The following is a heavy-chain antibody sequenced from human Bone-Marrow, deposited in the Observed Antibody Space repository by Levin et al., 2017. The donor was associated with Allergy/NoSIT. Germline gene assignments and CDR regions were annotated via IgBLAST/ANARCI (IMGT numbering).Heavy chain of an antibody. J-gene: IGHJ6*02. CDR1: GGSISDDSYY. CDR2: IYYSGSA. V-gene: IGHV4-39*07. D-gene: IGHD2/OR15-2a*01. CDR3: AGEPNSPYYYHYGLDV. Sequence: SETLSLTCTVSGGSISDDSYYWAWNRQPPGKGLEWIGSIYYSGSAYYNPSLKTRLTISVDTSKNLFSLTLNSVTAAATAEFYCAGEPNSPYYYHYGLDVWGPGTTVTV.